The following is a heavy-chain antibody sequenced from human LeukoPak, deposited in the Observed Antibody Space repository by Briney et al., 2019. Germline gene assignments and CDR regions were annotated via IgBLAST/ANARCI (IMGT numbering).Heavy chain of an antibody. CDR1: GGSISRYY. CDR2: IYYSGST. Sequence: KTSETLSLTCTVSGGSISRYYWSWIRQPPGKGLEWIGYIYYSGSTNYNPSLKSRVTISVDASKNQFSLKLSSVTAADTAVYYCARLSSPTEFDYWGQGTLVTVSS. CDR3: ARLSSPTEFDY. D-gene: IGHD4-17*01. V-gene: IGHV4-59*08. J-gene: IGHJ4*02.